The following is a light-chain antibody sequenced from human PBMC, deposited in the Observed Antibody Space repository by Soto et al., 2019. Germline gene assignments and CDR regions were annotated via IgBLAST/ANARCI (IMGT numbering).Light chain of an antibody. CDR3: QQYDNSPIT. Sequence: EILLTQSPGILSLSPGERASLSSGASQSISSSFLAWYQQKPGQAPRLLIYGASSRATGIPDRFSGTGSETDFTLTISRLEPEDFPVYYCQQYDNSPITFGQGTRLEIK. J-gene: IGKJ5*01. CDR2: GAS. V-gene: IGKV3-20*01. CDR1: QSISSSF.